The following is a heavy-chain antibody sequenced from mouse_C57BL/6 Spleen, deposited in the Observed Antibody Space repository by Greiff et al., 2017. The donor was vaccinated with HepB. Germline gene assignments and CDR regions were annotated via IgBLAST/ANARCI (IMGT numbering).Heavy chain of an antibody. D-gene: IGHD5-5*01. CDR3: ARGPVSVYLWYFDV. Sequence: EVKLVESGGGLVKPGGSLKLSCAASGFTFSDYGMHWVRQAPEKGLEWVAYISSGSSTIYYADTVKGRFTISRDKSKNTLFLQMTSLRSDDTAMYYCARGPVSVYLWYFDVWGTGTTVTVSS. J-gene: IGHJ1*03. V-gene: IGHV5-17*01. CDR1: GFTFSDYG. CDR2: ISSGSSTI.